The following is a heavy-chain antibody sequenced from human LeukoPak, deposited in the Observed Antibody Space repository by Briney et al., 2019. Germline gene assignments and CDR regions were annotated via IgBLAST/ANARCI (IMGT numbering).Heavy chain of an antibody. CDR1: GFTFSSYG. Sequence: GGSLRLSCAASGFTFSSYGMHWVRQAPGKGLEWVAFIRYDGSNKYYADSVKGRFTISRDNSKNTLYLQMNSLRAEDTAVYYCAKDMDIVATTQYYFDYWGQGTLVTVSS. J-gene: IGHJ4*02. D-gene: IGHD5-12*01. V-gene: IGHV3-30*02. CDR2: IRYDGSNK. CDR3: AKDMDIVATTQYYFDY.